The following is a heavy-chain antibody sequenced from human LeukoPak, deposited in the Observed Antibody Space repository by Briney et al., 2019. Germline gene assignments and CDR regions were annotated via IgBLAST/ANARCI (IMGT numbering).Heavy chain of an antibody. CDR3: TTENWYVFEN. V-gene: IGHV3-7*04. J-gene: IGHJ4*02. CDR1: GFPFSSYW. CDR2: ITLDGSDS. Sequence: PGGSLRLSCAASGFPFSSYWMAWVRQAPGKGVEWVATITLDGSDSYYVDSVKGRFTVSRDNAKNSLYLQMNSLRVEDTAVFYCTTENWYVFENWGQGSLVTVSS. D-gene: IGHD1-1*01.